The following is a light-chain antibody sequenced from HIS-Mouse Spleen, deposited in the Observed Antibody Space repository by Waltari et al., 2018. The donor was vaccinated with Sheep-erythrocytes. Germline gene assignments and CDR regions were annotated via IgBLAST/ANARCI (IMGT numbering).Light chain of an antibody. CDR2: GAS. J-gene: IGKJ3*01. Sequence: EIVLTQSPGTLSLSPGDRATLPCRASQSVSSSYLAWYKQKPGQAPRLLIYGASSRATGIPDRFSGSGSGTDFTLTISRLEPEDFAVYYCQQYGSSPFTFGPGTKVDIK. V-gene: IGKV3-20*01. CDR1: QSVSSSY. CDR3: QQYGSSPFT.